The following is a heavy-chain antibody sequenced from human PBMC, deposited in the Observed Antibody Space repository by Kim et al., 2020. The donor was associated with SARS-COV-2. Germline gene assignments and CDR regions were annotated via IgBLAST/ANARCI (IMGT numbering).Heavy chain of an antibody. CDR2: ISAYNGNT. CDR1: GYTFTSYG. J-gene: IGHJ4*02. Sequence: ASVKVSCKASGYTFTSYGISWVRQAPGQGLEWMGWISAYNGNTNYAQKLQGRVTMTTDTSTSTAYMELRSLRSDDTAVYYCARDEAGGIVVVPAATPPFDYWGQGTLVTVSS. D-gene: IGHD2-2*01. V-gene: IGHV1-18*01. CDR3: ARDEAGGIVVVPAATPPFDY.